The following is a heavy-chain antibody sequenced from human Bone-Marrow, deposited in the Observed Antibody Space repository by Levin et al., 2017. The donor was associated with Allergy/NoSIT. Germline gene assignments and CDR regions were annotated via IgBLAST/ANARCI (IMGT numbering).Heavy chain of an antibody. Sequence: PGGSLRLSCAASGFIFSNAWMSWVRQAPGKGLEWVGRIKSNTDGGTTDYAAPVKGRFTISRDDSRNTLFLQMNSLKIEDTAVYYCTTPQRWLQLALGYWGQGTLVTVSS. CDR2: IKSNTDGGTT. V-gene: IGHV3-15*01. CDR1: GFIFSNAW. J-gene: IGHJ4*02. D-gene: IGHD5-24*01. CDR3: TTPQRWLQLALGY.